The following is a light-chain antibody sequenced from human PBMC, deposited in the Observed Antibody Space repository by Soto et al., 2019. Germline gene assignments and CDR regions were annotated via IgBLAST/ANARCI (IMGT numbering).Light chain of an antibody. Sequence: QSALTQPASVSGSPGQSITISCTGTSSDIGNYNLVSWYQQLPGKAPQLMIYEGSKRPSGVSSRYSGSKSGNTASLTISGLQAEDEADYYCCSYADITTYVFGTGTKVTVL. CDR2: EGS. CDR1: SSDIGNYNL. CDR3: CSYADITTYV. J-gene: IGLJ1*01. V-gene: IGLV2-23*01.